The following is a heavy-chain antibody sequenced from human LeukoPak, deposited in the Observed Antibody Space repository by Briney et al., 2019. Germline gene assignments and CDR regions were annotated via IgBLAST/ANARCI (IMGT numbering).Heavy chain of an antibody. V-gene: IGHV4-59*08. CDR2: IYYSGST. Sequence: SSETLSLTCTVSGGSISSCYWSWIRQPPGKGLEWIGYIYYSGSTNYNPSLKSGVTISVDTSKNQFSLKLSSVTAADTAVYYCARTQGRGSGWPIDYWDQGTLVTVSS. D-gene: IGHD6-19*01. CDR3: ARTQGRGSGWPIDY. J-gene: IGHJ4*02. CDR1: GGSISSCY.